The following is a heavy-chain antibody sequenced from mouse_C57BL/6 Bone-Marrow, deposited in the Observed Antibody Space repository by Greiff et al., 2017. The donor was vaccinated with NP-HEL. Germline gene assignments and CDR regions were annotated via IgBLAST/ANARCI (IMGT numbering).Heavy chain of an antibody. J-gene: IGHJ3*01. CDR1: GYTFTSYW. D-gene: IGHD2-1*01. Sequence: QVQLQQPGAELVKPGASVKMSCKASGYTFTSYWITWVTQRPGQGLEWIGDIYPGSGSTHYNEKFKRKATLTVDTSYSTAYRQLSSLTSADSAVYYCASLFYYGNYSWFAYWGQGTLVTVSA. V-gene: IGHV1-55*01. CDR3: ASLFYYGNYSWFAY. CDR2: IYPGSGST.